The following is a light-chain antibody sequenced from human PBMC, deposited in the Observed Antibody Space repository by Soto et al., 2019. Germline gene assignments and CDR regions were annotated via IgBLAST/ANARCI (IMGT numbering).Light chain of an antibody. Sequence: QSALTQPASVSGSPGPSITLSCTGTSSDVGSYNLVSWYQQHPGKAPQLMIFEDNKRPSGISNRFSGSKSASTASLTISGLQAEDEADYYCCSYAGSSTYVFGTGTKLTVL. CDR3: CSYAGSSTYV. J-gene: IGLJ1*01. V-gene: IGLV2-23*01. CDR1: SSDVGSYNL. CDR2: EDN.